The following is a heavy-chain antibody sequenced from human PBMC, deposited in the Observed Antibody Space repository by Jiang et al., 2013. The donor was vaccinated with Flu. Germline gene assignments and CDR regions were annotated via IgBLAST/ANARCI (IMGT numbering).Heavy chain of an antibody. CDR3: ARQGPGGTMIVVVPPANWFDP. CDR1: GGSISSSSYY. D-gene: IGHD3-22*01. V-gene: IGHV4-39*01. J-gene: IGHJ5*02. CDR2: IYYSGST. Sequence: ETLSLTCTVSGGSISSSSYYWGWIRQPPGKGLEWIGSIYYSGSTYYNPSLKSRVTISVDTSKNQFSLKLSSVTAADTAVYYCARQGPGGTMIVVVPPANWFDPWGQGTLVTVSS.